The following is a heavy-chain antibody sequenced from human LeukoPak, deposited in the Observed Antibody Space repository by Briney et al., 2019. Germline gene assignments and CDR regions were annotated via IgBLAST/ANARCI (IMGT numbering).Heavy chain of an antibody. CDR1: GGSIGSYY. Sequence: SETLSLTCTVSGGSIGSYYWSWIRQPPGKGLEWIGYIYYSGSTNYNPSLKSRVTISVDTSKNQFSLKLSSVTAADTAVYYCARGRWLSNFDYWGQGTLVTVSS. D-gene: IGHD5-24*01. CDR2: IYYSGST. CDR3: ARGRWLSNFDY. V-gene: IGHV4-59*01. J-gene: IGHJ4*02.